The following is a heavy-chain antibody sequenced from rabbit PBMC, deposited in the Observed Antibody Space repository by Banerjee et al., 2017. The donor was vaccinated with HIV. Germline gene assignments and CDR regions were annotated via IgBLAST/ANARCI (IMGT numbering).Heavy chain of an antibody. V-gene: IGHV1S47*01. D-gene: IGHD2-1*01. CDR1: GFDFSSNA. CDR3: ARRDYNGGSPFNL. Sequence: QEQLVESGGGLVTPGESLTLTCKASGFDFSSNAMCWVRQAPGKGLELIACIYNGDDSTYYASWVNGRFTISRSTSLNTVDLKMTSLTAADTATYFCARRDYNGGSPFNLWGQGTLVTVS. J-gene: IGHJ4*01. CDR2: IYNGDDST.